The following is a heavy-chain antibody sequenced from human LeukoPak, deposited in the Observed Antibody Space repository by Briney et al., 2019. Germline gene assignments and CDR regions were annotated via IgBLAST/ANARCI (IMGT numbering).Heavy chain of an antibody. CDR1: GFTFDDYA. CDR3: SKAGDTNYYRYGDY. D-gene: IGHD5-18*01. CDR2: ISWNSGAT. J-gene: IGHJ4*02. Sequence: GGSLRLSCAASGFTFDDYAMHWVRQAPGKGLEWVSGISWNSGATYYADSVKGRFTISRDNAKNTLYLQMDNLRGEDTALYYCSKAGDTNYYRYGDYWGQGTLVTVSS. V-gene: IGHV3-9*01.